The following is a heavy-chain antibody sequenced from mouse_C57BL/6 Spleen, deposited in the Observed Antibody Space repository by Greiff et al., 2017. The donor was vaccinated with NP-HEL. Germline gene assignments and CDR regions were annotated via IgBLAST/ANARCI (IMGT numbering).Heavy chain of an antibody. CDR2: ISSGSSTI. Sequence: EVKLVESGGGLVKPGGSLKLSCAASGFTFSDYGMHWVRQAPEKGLEWVAYISSGSSTIYYAVTVKGRFTISRDNAKNTLFLQMTSLRSEDTAMYYCARQGDGYYSAYWGQGTLVTVSA. CDR3: ARQGDGYYSAY. J-gene: IGHJ3*01. CDR1: GFTFSDYG. V-gene: IGHV5-17*01. D-gene: IGHD2-3*01.